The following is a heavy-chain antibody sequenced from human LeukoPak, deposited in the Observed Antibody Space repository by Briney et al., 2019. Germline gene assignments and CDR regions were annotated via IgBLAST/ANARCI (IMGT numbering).Heavy chain of an antibody. D-gene: IGHD5/OR15-5a*01. J-gene: IGHJ4*02. CDR1: GYSISSGYY. Sequence: SETLSLTCTVSGYSISSGYYWGWIRQPPGKGLEWIGSIYHSGSTYYNPSLKSRVTISVDTSKNQFSLKLSSVTAADTAVYYCARGSTISRSYYFDSWGQGTLVTVSS. CDR3: ARGSTISRSYYFDS. V-gene: IGHV4-38-2*02. CDR2: IYHSGST.